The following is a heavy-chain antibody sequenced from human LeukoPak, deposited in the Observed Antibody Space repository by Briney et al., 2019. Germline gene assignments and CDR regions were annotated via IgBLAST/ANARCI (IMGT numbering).Heavy chain of an antibody. V-gene: IGHV4-39*01. J-gene: IGHJ5*01. CDR3: ATHGSCSSTSCNRWFDS. CDR2: IYYTGTT. CDR1: GGSTSSSSHY. Sequence: SETLSLTCTVSGGSTSSSSHYWRWLRQPPGKGLEWLGSIYYTGTTYYNPSLTSRVTTSVDTSKNEFSLRLNSVTAADTAVYYCATHGSCSSTSCNRWFDSWGQGTLVTVSS. D-gene: IGHD2-2*03.